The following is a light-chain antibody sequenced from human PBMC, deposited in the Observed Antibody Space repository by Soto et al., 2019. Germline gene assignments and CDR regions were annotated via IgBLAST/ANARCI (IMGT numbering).Light chain of an antibody. CDR1: QSVSYN. CDR2: GAT. CDR3: QQYNNYVT. Sequence: EIVMTQSPATLSVSPGERATLSCRASQSVSYNLAWYQHKPGQAPRLRIFGATTRATGIPARFSGSGSGTEFILTISSLQSEDFAVYYCQQYNNYVTFGQGTRLEIK. V-gene: IGKV3-15*01. J-gene: IGKJ5*01.